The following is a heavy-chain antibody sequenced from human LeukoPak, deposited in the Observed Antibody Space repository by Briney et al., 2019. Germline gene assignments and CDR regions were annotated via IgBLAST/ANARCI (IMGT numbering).Heavy chain of an antibody. V-gene: IGHV1-2*02. CDR3: ARDRVTIFGVVFYGMDV. D-gene: IGHD3-3*01. CDR2: INPNSGGT. J-gene: IGHJ6*02. Sequence: ASVKVSCKASGYTSTGYYMHWVRQAPGQGLEWMGWINPNSGGTNYAQKFQGRVTMTRDTSISTAYMELSRLRSDDTAVYYCARDRVTIFGVVFYGMDVWGQGTTVTVSS. CDR1: GYTSTGYY.